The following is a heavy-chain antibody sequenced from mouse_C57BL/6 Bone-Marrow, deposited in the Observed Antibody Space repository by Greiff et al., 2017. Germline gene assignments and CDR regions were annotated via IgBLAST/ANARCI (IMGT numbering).Heavy chain of an antibody. CDR2: IRLKSDNYAT. CDR1: GFTFSNYW. Sequence: DVMLVESGGGLVQPGGSMKLSCVASGFTFSNYWMNWVRQSPEKGLEWVAQIRLKSDNYATHYAESVKGRFTISRDDSKSSVYLQMNNLRAEDTGIYYCTLFYYGSSYDAMDYWGQGTSVTVSS. CDR3: TLFYYGSSYDAMDY. V-gene: IGHV6-3*01. J-gene: IGHJ4*01. D-gene: IGHD1-1*01.